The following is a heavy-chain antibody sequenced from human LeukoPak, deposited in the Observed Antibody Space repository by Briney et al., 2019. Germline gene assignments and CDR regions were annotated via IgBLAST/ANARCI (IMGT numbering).Heavy chain of an antibody. CDR3: ARGDDFSRDH. CDR1: GFTFSNFW. Sequence: GGSLRLSCAVSGFTFSNFWMSWVRQAPGRGLEWVANIHPGGNEKYHVESVKGRFTISRDNTKDLLFLQMNGLRVEDTAVYYCARGDDFSRDHWGQGTLVTVSS. CDR2: IHPGGNEK. D-gene: IGHD1-1*01. J-gene: IGHJ4*02. V-gene: IGHV3-7*04.